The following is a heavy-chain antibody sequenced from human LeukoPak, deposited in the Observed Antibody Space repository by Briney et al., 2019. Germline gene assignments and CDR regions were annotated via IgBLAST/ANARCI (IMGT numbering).Heavy chain of an antibody. CDR1: GYTFTSYY. V-gene: IGHV1-46*01. CDR3: ARGGNVYYDFWSGYWTD. CDR2: INPSGGST. D-gene: IGHD3-3*01. J-gene: IGHJ6*04. Sequence: ASVKVSCKASGYTFTSYYMHWVRQAPGQGLEWMGIINPSGGSTSYAQKFQGRVTMTRDTSTSTVYMELSSLRSEDTAVYYCARGGNVYYDFWSGYWTDWGKGTTVTVSS.